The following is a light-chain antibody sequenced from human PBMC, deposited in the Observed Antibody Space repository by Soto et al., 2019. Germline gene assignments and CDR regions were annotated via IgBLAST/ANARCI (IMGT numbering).Light chain of an antibody. J-gene: IGKJ1*01. CDR2: KAS. V-gene: IGKV1-5*03. CDR1: QTIDSW. CDR3: QQYDKYST. Sequence: DIQMTQSPSTLSASVGDRVTITCRASQTIDSWLAWYQQRPGKPPNLLTYKASTLASGVPSRFSGSGSGTEFTLTINSLQPDDFATYYCQQYDKYSTFGHGTKVDIK.